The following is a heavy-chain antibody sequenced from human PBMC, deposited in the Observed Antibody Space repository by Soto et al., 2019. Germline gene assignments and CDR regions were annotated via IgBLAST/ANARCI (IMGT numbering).Heavy chain of an antibody. CDR1: GFTFSSYA. CDR2: ISGSGGST. J-gene: IGHJ6*02. CDR3: AKDRLYCSLWFPHPLYGMDV. Sequence: GGSLRLSCVASGFTFSSYAMSWVRQAPGKGLEWVSAISGSGGSTYYADSVKGQLTISRDNSKNTVYLQMNNLRVEETAVYYCAKDRLYCSLWFPHPLYGMDVWGQGSTVTGYS. V-gene: IGHV3-23*01. D-gene: IGHD2-15*01.